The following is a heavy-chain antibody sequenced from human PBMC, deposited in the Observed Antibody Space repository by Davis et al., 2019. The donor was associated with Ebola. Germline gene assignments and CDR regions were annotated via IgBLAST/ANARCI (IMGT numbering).Heavy chain of an antibody. Sequence: GESLKISCVVSGFNFDDSWMTWVRQAPGKGLEWVSSISSSSSSIYYADSVKGRFTISRDNAKNSLYLQMNSLRAEDTATYYCARYCHYPDCSYFDCWGQGTVVAVSS. CDR2: ISSSSSSI. J-gene: IGHJ4*02. CDR3: ARYCHYPDCSYFDC. V-gene: IGHV3-21*04. CDR1: GFNFDDSW. D-gene: IGHD3-16*01.